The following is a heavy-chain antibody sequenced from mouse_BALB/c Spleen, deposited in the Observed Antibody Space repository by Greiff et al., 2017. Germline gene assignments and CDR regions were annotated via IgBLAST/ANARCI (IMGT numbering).Heavy chain of an antibody. Sequence: EVQLVESGPELVKPGASVKISCKASGYSFTGYFMNWVMQSHGKSLEWIGRINPYNGDTFYNQKFKGKATLTVDKSSSTAHMELRSLASEDSAVYYCASGNYWFAYWGQGTLVTVSA. CDR3: ASGNYWFAY. CDR2: INPYNGDT. CDR1: GYSFTGYF. J-gene: IGHJ3*01. V-gene: IGHV1-20*02. D-gene: IGHD2-1*01.